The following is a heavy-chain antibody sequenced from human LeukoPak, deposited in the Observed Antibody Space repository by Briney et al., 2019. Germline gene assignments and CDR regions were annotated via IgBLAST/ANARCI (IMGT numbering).Heavy chain of an antibody. Sequence: SETLSLTCAVYGGSFSGYYWSWIRQPPGKGLDWIGEINHSGSTNYNPSLTSRVTISVDTSKNQFSLKLSSVTAADTAVYYCAREEGYNWNYVGWFDPWGQGTLVTVSS. CDR1: GGSFSGYY. CDR3: AREEGYNWNYVGWFDP. D-gene: IGHD1-7*01. CDR2: INHSGST. J-gene: IGHJ5*02. V-gene: IGHV4-34*01.